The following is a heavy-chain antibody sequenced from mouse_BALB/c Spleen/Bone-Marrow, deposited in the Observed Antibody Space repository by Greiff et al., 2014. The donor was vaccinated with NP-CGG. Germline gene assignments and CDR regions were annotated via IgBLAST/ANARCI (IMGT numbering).Heavy chain of an antibody. Sequence: VQLQQPGGGLVKPGGSLKLSCAASGFIFSDYYMYWVRQTPEKRLEWVATISDGGTYTFYPDSVKGRFTISRDNAKNNLYLQMSSLQSEDTAMYYCTRAGKRYGAMDYWGQGTSVTVSS. CDR2: ISDGGTYT. CDR3: TRAGKRYGAMDY. D-gene: IGHD2-10*02. J-gene: IGHJ4*01. V-gene: IGHV5-4*02. CDR1: GFIFSDYY.